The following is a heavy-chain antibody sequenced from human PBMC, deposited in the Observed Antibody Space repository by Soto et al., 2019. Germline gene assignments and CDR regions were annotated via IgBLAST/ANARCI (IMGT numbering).Heavy chain of an antibody. D-gene: IGHD6-19*01. CDR1: GGTFSSYA. CDR3: ERDRSSGGYWNWSFEL. V-gene: IGHV1-69*06. CDR2: IIPIFGTA. J-gene: IGHJ2*01. Sequence: QVQLVQSGAEVKKPGSSVKVSCKASGGTFSSYAISWVRQAPGQGLEWMGGIIPIFGTANYAQKFQGRVTITADKSTRTAYMELSRLRSEDRAVYYCERDRSSGGYWNWSFELWGRGTLVTVSS.